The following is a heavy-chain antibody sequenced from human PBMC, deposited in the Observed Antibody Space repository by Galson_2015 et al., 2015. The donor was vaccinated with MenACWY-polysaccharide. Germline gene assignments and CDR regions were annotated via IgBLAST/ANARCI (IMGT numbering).Heavy chain of an antibody. J-gene: IGHJ5*02. CDR3: AGIPSTMTSFGWFGP. CDR2: IFNRGGT. CDR1: GGSISSAGYH. D-gene: IGHD4-17*01. V-gene: IGHV4-31*03. Sequence: TLSLTCSVSGGSISSAGYHWTWIRQHPGKGLEWIGYIFNRGGTNSNPSLKSRVTVSADRSNNQFSLKLTSLTAADTAVYYCAGIPSTMTSFGWFGPGGQGILVTVSS.